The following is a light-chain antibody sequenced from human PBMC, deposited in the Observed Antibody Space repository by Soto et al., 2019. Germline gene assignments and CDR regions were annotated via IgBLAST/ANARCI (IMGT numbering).Light chain of an antibody. J-gene: IGKJ5*01. CDR3: QQYGSSPIT. CDR2: ATS. CDR1: QSVSSIY. V-gene: IGKV3-20*01. Sequence: GVPQYQGTLSFSPGERATLSCRASQSVSSIYLAWYQQKPGQAPSLLIYATSSRATGIPDRFSGSGSGTDFSLTISRLEPEDFAVYYCQQYGSSPITFGQGTRLEIK.